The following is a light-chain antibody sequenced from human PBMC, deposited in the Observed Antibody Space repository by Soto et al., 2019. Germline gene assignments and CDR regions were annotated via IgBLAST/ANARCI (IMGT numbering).Light chain of an antibody. J-gene: IGKJ1*01. Sequence: QAPATRPGSPGARANLSCRASQSVNSNLAWYQQNPGQAPRLLIYDASNRATGIPDRFSGSGSGTDFTLTISSLEPEDFAAYYCQQRSIWLRPFGQRTKADNK. V-gene: IGKV3-11*01. CDR2: DAS. CDR1: QSVNSN. CDR3: QQRSIWLRP.